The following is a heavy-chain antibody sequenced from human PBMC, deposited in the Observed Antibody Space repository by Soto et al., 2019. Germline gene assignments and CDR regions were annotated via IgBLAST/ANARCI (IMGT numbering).Heavy chain of an antibody. J-gene: IGHJ6*02. V-gene: IGHV1-69*12. D-gene: IGHD5-12*01. CDR1: GGTFSSYA. CDR2: IIPIFGTA. CDR3: ARGRDGYNYQYYYYGMDA. Sequence: QVQLVQSGAAVKKPGSSVKVSCKASGGTFSSYAISWVRQAPGQGLEWMGGIIPIFGTANYAQKFQGRVTITADESTSTAYMELSSLRSEDTAVYYCARGRDGYNYQYYYYGMDAWGQGTTVTVSS.